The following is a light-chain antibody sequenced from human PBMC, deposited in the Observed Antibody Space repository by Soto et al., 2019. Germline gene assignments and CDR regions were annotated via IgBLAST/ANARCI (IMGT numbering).Light chain of an antibody. CDR3: QQAKCFPWT. CDR2: ATS. Sequence: DIQMTQSPSSVSSHVGDRVTITCRASQGISGWLAWYQHKAGQAPKLLIYATSTLHSSVPSRVSPSVSVTDFTLAIRSLQPEDGAPDYFQQAKCFPWTFGQGTKVAIK. CDR1: QGISGW. V-gene: IGKV1-12*01. J-gene: IGKJ1*01.